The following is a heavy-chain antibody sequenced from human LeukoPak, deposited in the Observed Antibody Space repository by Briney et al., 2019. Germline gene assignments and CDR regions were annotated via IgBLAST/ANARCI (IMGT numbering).Heavy chain of an antibody. D-gene: IGHD3-22*01. CDR2: ISAYNGNT. CDR3: ARDPYYYDSSGYYDL. Sequence: ASVKVSCKASGYTFTSYGISWVRQAPGQGLEWMGWISAYNGNTNYAQKLQGRVTMTTDTSTSTAYMELRSLRSDDTAVYYCARDPYYYDSSGYYDLWGLGTLVTVSS. V-gene: IGHV1-18*01. J-gene: IGHJ4*02. CDR1: GYTFTSYG.